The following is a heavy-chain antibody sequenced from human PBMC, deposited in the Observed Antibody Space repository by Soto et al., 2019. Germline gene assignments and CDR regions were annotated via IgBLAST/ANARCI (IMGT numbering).Heavy chain of an antibody. CDR1: GFIFTKAW. J-gene: IGHJ4*02. Sequence: GGSLRLSCAASGFIFTKAWMNWVRQAPGRGLEWVGRIKSRTNGETTDFTAPVRGRFTISRDDSHNILYLQMNDLKTEDTAVYYCATGSTDWFSIDYWGQGALVTVSS. V-gene: IGHV3-15*07. CDR2: IKSRTNGETT. D-gene: IGHD3-9*01. CDR3: ATGSTDWFSIDY.